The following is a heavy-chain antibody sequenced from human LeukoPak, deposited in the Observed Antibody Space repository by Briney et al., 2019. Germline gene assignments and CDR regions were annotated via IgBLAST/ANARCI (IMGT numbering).Heavy chain of an antibody. V-gene: IGHV4-59*08. J-gene: IGHJ2*01. Sequence: SETLSLTCTVSGGAIRSYYWSWIRQPPGKGLEWIGYIYDSGSTNYRPSLKSRVTLSVDTSKNHFSLKLRSVTAADTAVYYCARSSYWGYFDLWGRGTLVTVSS. CDR3: ARSSYWGYFDL. CDR2: IYDSGST. D-gene: IGHD2-21*01. CDR1: GGAIRSYY.